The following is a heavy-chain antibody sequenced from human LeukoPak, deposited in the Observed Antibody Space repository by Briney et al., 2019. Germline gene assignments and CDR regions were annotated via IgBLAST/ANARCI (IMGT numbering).Heavy chain of an antibody. J-gene: IGHJ4*02. V-gene: IGHV3-23*01. CDR1: GFTFTKAW. CDR2: LSGTGGNT. D-gene: IGHD2-21*02. CDR3: AKAWALTYLGGVDS. Sequence: GGSLRLSCAASGFTFTKAWMSWVRRAPGKGLEWVSTLSGTGGNTYYADSVRGRFTISRDNSKNTLYLQMNSLRAEDTAVYYCAKAWALTYLGGVDSWGQGTLVTVSS.